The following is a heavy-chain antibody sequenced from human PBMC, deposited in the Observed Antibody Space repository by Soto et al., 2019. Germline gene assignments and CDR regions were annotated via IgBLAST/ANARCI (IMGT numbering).Heavy chain of an antibody. D-gene: IGHD4-17*01. Sequence: QITLKESGPTLVKPTQTLTLTCTFSGFSLSTSGVGVGWIRQPPGKALEWLALIYWDDDKRYSPSLKSRLTIPQDTPQNXXVXTXNNMDPVDTATYYCAHTTRIRRSLWADYGEGRGLDYWGQGTLVTVSS. CDR1: GFSLSTSGVG. J-gene: IGHJ4*02. CDR2: IYWDDDK. CDR3: AHTTRIRRSLWADYGEGRGLDY. V-gene: IGHV2-5*02.